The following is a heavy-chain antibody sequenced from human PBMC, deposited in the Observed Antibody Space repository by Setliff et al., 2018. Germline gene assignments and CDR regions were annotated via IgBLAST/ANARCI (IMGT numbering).Heavy chain of an antibody. CDR3: ARDNTIVGATDY. J-gene: IGHJ4*02. V-gene: IGHV4-61*02. Sequence: SQTLSLTCAVTGGYITSGSYYWSWIRQPAGEGLEWIGRLHTSGTTVYNPSLKGRVTISADTSTNHFSLKLTSVTAADTAVYYCARDNTIVGATDYWCQGALVTVSS. CDR1: GGYITSGSYY. D-gene: IGHD1-26*01. CDR2: LHTSGTT.